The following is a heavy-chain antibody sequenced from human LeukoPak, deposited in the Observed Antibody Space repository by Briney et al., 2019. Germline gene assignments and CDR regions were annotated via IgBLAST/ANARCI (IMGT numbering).Heavy chain of an antibody. Sequence: GGSLRLSCAASRFSFDDYGMSWVRQLPGKRLEWVSGINWNGDDTGYADSVKGRFTISRDNAKNSLYLEMSSLRAEDTALYYCAREWEGCSTTDCPFDYWGQGTLVTVSS. CDR1: RFSFDDYG. D-gene: IGHD2-2*01. J-gene: IGHJ4*02. CDR3: AREWEGCSTTDCPFDY. CDR2: INWNGDDT. V-gene: IGHV3-20*04.